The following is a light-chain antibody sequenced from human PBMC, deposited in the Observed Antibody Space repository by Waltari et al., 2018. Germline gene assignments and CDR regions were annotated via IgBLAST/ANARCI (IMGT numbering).Light chain of an antibody. CDR1: ESVSDN. CDR3: QQYHTYMPAT. CDR2: KAS. V-gene: IGKV1-5*03. J-gene: IGKJ2*01. Sequence: DIQMTQSPSTLSASVGDRVTITCRASESVSDNLAWYQQKPGEAPKLLIYKASSLESGVPSRFSGSGSGTVFTLTISGLQPEDFASYYCQQYHTYMPATFGQGTKLEIK.